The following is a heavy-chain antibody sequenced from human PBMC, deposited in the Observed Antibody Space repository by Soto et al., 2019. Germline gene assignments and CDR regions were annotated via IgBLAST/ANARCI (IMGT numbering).Heavy chain of an antibody. J-gene: IGHJ6*02. CDR2: IYNSGST. D-gene: IGHD2-15*01. CDR1: GGSISSYY. CDR3: ARHLTYCSAGSCYSDFPYYGMDV. Sequence: PSETLSLTCTVSGGSISSYYWSWVRQPPGRGLEWIGFIYNSGSTNYNPSLKSRVTISIDTSQNHFSLKLSSVTAADTAVYYCARHLTYCSAGSCYSDFPYYGMDVWGQGTTVTVSS. V-gene: IGHV4-59*08.